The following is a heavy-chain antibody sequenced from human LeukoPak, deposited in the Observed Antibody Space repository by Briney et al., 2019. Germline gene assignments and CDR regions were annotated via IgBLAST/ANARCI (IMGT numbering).Heavy chain of an antibody. Sequence: PGGSLRLSCAASGFTFSSYSMNWVRQAPGKGLEWVSYISSSSSTIYYADSVKGRFTISRDNAKNSLYLQMNSLRAEDMALYYCAKELGGSDAFDIWGQGTMVTVSS. CDR2: ISSSSSTI. CDR3: AKELGGSDAFDI. V-gene: IGHV3-48*04. CDR1: GFTFSSYS. D-gene: IGHD3-10*01. J-gene: IGHJ3*02.